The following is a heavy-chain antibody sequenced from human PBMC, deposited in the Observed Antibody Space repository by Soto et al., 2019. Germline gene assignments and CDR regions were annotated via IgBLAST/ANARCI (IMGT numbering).Heavy chain of an antibody. Sequence: GGSLRLSCAASGFTFSSYAMSWVRQAPGKGLEWVSAISGSGGSTYYADSVKGRFTISRDNSKHTLYLQMNSLRAEDTAVDYCAIPPPYYYDSSGYYAFDIWGQGTMVTVSS. CDR1: GFTFSSYA. D-gene: IGHD3-22*01. V-gene: IGHV3-23*01. CDR2: ISGSGGST. CDR3: AIPPPYYYDSSGYYAFDI. J-gene: IGHJ3*02.